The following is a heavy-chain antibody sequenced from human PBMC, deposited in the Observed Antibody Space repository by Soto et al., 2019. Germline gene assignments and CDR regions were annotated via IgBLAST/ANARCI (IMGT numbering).Heavy chain of an antibody. D-gene: IGHD3-9*01. CDR3: AKVLRYFDWPMDV. J-gene: IGHJ6*02. V-gene: IGHV3-30*18. Sequence: PGGSLRLSCAASGFTFSSYGMHWVRQAPGKGLEWVAVISYDGSNKYYADSVKGRFTISRDNSKNTLYLQMNSLRAEDTAVYYCAKVLRYFDWPMDVWGQGTTVT. CDR2: ISYDGSNK. CDR1: GFTFSSYG.